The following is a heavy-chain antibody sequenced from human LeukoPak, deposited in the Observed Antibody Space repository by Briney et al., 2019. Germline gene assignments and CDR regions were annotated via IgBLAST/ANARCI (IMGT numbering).Heavy chain of an antibody. Sequence: GGSLRLSCVASGFTFRSHWMSSVRRAPGKGLEWVANIKPDESEKYYVDSVRGRFTISRDNAKNSLYLQMDSLRAEDTAIYYCAKDKLGSCSSTTCSDFDNWGQGTLVTVSS. CDR3: AKDKLGSCSSTTCSDFDN. CDR2: IKPDESEK. J-gene: IGHJ4*02. D-gene: IGHD2-2*01. V-gene: IGHV3-7*03. CDR1: GFTFRSHW.